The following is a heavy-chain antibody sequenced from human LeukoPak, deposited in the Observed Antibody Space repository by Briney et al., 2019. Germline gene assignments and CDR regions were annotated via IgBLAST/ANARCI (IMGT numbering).Heavy chain of an antibody. Sequence: SETLSLTCTVSGGSISSYYWSWIRQPPGKGLEWIGYIYYSGSTNYNPSLKSRVTISVDTSKNQFSLKLSSVTAAGTAVYYCAGSPNYDILTGNPFDYWGQGTLVTVSS. CDR2: IYYSGST. D-gene: IGHD3-9*01. J-gene: IGHJ4*02. CDR1: GGSISSYY. V-gene: IGHV4-59*08. CDR3: AGSPNYDILTGNPFDY.